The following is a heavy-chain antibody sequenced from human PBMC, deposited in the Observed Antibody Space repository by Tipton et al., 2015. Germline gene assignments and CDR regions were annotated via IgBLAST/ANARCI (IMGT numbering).Heavy chain of an antibody. Sequence: GLVKPSQTLSLTCAISGDSVSSNSDAWNWIRQSPSRGLEWLGRTYYRSNWNNDYAVSVKSRITITPDTSKNQFTLHLHSVTPDDTAMYYCARGAQHSTWSWGQGTLVTVSS. V-gene: IGHV6-1*01. CDR2: TYYRSNWNN. J-gene: IGHJ5*02. CDR1: GDSVSSNSDA. CDR3: ARGAQHSTWS. D-gene: IGHD6-13*01.